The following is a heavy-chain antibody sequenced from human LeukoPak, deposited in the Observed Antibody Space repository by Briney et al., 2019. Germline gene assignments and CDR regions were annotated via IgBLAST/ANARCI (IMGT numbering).Heavy chain of an antibody. CDR3: ARGGSYYL. Sequence: PSETLSFTCTVSGGSISSYYWSWIRQPPGKGLEWIGYIYYSGSTNYNPSLKSRVTISVDTSKNQFSLKLSSVTAADTAVYYCARGGSYYLWGQGTLVTVSS. D-gene: IGHD1-26*01. CDR2: IYYSGST. J-gene: IGHJ4*02. CDR1: GGSISSYY. V-gene: IGHV4-59*01.